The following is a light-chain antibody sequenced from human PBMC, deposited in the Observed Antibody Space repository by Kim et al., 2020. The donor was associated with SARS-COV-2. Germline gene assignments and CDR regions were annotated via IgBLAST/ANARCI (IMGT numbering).Light chain of an antibody. CDR3: QAWDLGTVF. V-gene: IGLV3-1*01. J-gene: IGLJ2*01. CDR1: NLGNKY. CDR2: QDT. Sequence: SGSPGQTASLTCSGHNLGNKYVCWYQQKPGQSPLLLIYQDTSRPSGIPERFSGSNSGYTATLTISGTQAVDEADYFCQAWDLGTVFFGGGTQLTVL.